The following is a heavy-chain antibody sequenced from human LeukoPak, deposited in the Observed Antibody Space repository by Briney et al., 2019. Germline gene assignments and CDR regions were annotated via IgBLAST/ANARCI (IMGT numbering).Heavy chain of an antibody. CDR1: GFTFGDYA. CDR2: IRSKVYGGTA. Sequence: GRSLRLSCTASGFTFGDYAMSWVRQAPGKGLEWVGFIRSKVYGGTAEYAASVKVRFTISRDDSKSIAYLQMTSLKTEDPGVYYCTRFTIVGVVDAFDIWGQGTMVTVSS. D-gene: IGHD3-3*01. J-gene: IGHJ3*02. V-gene: IGHV3-49*04. CDR3: TRFTIVGVVDAFDI.